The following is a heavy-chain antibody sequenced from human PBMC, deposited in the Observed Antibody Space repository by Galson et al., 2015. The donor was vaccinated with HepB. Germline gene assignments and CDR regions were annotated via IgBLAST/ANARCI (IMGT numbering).Heavy chain of an antibody. J-gene: IGHJ4*02. CDR3: ARAKTEWYSSGLLGEHFDY. V-gene: IGHV3-33*01. Sequence: SLRLSCAASGFPFSSYGMHWVRQAPGKGLEWVAAIWYDGSNRYHADSVKGRFTISRDNSKNTLYLQMSSLRAEDTALYYCARAKTEWYSSGLLGEHFDYWGQGTLVTVSS. D-gene: IGHD6-19*01. CDR1: GFPFSSYG. CDR2: IWYDGSNR.